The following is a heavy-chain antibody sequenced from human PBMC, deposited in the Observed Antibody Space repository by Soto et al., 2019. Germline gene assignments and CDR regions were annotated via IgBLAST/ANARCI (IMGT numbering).Heavy chain of an antibody. J-gene: IGHJ4*02. D-gene: IGHD2-15*01. CDR1: GGTFSSYA. CDR3: ARESRYCSGGSCYFLPGIDY. V-gene: IGHV1-69*12. CDR2: IIPIFGTA. Sequence: QVQLVQSGAEVKKPGSSVKVSCKASGGTFSSYAISWVRQAPGQGLEWMGGIIPIFGTANYAQKFQGRVTITAHECTSTAYMELSSLRSEETAVYYCARESRYCSGGSCYFLPGIDYWGQGTLVTVSS.